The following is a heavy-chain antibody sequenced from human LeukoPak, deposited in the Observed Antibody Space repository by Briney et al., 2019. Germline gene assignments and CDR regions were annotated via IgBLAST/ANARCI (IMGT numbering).Heavy chain of an antibody. CDR2: ISWNSGSI. CDR3: AKGEAAAS. CDR1: GFTFDDYA. V-gene: IGHV3-9*01. J-gene: IGHJ5*02. D-gene: IGHD6-13*01. Sequence: PGGSLRLSCAASGFTFDDYAMHWVRQAPGKGLEWVSGISWNSGSIGYADSVKGRFTISRDNAKNSLYLQMNSLRAEDTALYYCAKGEAAASWGQGTLVTVSS.